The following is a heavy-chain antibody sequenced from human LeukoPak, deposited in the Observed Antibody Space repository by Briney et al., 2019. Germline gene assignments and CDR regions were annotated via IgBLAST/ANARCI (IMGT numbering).Heavy chain of an antibody. D-gene: IGHD6-13*01. CDR2: TGSTGVST. J-gene: IGHJ4*02. CDR3: AKEPGAAPALYFDN. V-gene: IGHV3-23*01. CDR1: GFTFSSYA. Sequence: GGSLRLSCAASGFTFSSYAMNWVRQAPGKGLEWVSGTGSTGVSTFYADSVKGRFSVSRDNSKNTLSLKMNSLRAEDTAVYYCAKEPGAAPALYFDNWGQENLVTVSS.